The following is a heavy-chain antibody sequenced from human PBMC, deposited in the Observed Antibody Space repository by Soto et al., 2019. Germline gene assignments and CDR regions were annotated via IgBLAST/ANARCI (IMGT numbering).Heavy chain of an antibody. CDR1: GYIFTNYY. CDR3: ARSDSGRQYYYAMDV. Sequence: GESLKISCRGSGYIFTNYYIAWVRQVPGKGLEWMGTIYPGDSDTIYSPSFQGQVTISADQSISTAYLQWSSLKASDTALYYCARSDSGRQYYYAMDVWGQGTTVTVSS. D-gene: IGHD3-10*01. CDR2: IYPGDSDT. V-gene: IGHV5-51*01. J-gene: IGHJ6*02.